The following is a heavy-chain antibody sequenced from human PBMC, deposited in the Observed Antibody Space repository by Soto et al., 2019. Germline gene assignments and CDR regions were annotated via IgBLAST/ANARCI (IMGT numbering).Heavy chain of an antibody. D-gene: IGHD1-26*01. CDR1: GGSINTVNYY. J-gene: IGHJ4*02. CDR3: ATREPNSRTYFGVFDY. Sequence: PSETLSLTCTVSGGSINTVNYYWSWIRQSPDKGLEWIGHIYIGGTTYNNPSLESRVVISIDTSKNQFSLKLNSVTAADTAVYYCATREPNSRTYFGVFDYWGQGTQVTVSS. CDR2: IYIGGTT. V-gene: IGHV4-30-4*01.